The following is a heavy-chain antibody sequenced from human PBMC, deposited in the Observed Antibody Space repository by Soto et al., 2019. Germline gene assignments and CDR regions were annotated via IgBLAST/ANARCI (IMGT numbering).Heavy chain of an antibody. D-gene: IGHD3-22*01. CDR3: VREKVTMIVRFYYFDY. CDR1: GFTVSSNY. J-gene: IGHJ4*02. Sequence: PGGSLRLSCAASGFTVSSNYMSWVRQAPGKGLEWVSVIYAGGNTHYADSVEGRFTISRDNSNNMLYLQMNSLRAEDTAVYYCVREKVTMIVRFYYFDYWGQGTRVTLSS. V-gene: IGHV3-66*01. CDR2: IYAGGNT.